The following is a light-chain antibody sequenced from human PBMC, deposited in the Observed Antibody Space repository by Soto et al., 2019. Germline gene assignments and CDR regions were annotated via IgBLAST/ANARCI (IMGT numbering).Light chain of an antibody. CDR3: SSYTSRSTLV. J-gene: IGLJ1*01. CDR1: SSDVGGYNY. Sequence: QSALTQPASVSGSPGQSITISCTGTSSDVGGYNYVSWYQQHPGKAPKLIIYEVTNRPSGVSNRFSGSKSGNTASLTISGLQAEDEADYYCSSYTSRSTLVFGTGTKVTAL. V-gene: IGLV2-14*01. CDR2: EVT.